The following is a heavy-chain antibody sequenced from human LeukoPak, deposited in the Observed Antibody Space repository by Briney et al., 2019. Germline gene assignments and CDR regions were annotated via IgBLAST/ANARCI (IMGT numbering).Heavy chain of an antibody. V-gene: IGHV3-30*04. J-gene: IGHJ4*02. CDR3: AKNSFYYDSGSYFFDY. CDR2: ISFHGTDS. D-gene: IGHD3-10*01. Sequence: GGSLRLSCAASGFTFISYAIHWVRQAPGKGLEWVAVISFHGTDSFYADSVKGRFTISRDISKKTLYLQMNSRRAEDTAGYYCAKNSFYYDSGSYFFDYWGQGTLVTVSS. CDR1: GFTFISYA.